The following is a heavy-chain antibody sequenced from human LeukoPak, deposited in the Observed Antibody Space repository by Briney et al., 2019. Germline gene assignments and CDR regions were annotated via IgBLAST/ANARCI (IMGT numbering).Heavy chain of an antibody. J-gene: IGHJ4*02. CDR2: IYHSGST. Sequence: SETLSLTCTVSGYSISSGYYWGWIRQPPGKGLEWIGSIYHSGSTYYNPSLKSRVTISVDTSKNQFSLKLSSVTAADTAVYYCARDFSYAYVWGSYERHTSFDYWGQGTLVTVSS. D-gene: IGHD3-16*01. CDR3: ARDFSYAYVWGSYERHTSFDY. V-gene: IGHV4-38-2*02. CDR1: GYSISSGYY.